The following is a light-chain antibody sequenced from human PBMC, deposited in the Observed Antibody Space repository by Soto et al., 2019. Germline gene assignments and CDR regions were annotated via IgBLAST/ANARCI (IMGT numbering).Light chain of an antibody. Sequence: QSALTQPLSVSGSPGQSVAIACTGTSNDVGAYDHVSWYQHSPDKAPKLLIFDVNKRPSGVPDRFSGSKSGNTASLTISGLQADDEAEYFCSSFAGTDSLYIFGSGTKLTVL. J-gene: IGLJ1*01. CDR1: SNDVGAYDH. CDR3: SSFAGTDSLYI. V-gene: IGLV2-11*01. CDR2: DVN.